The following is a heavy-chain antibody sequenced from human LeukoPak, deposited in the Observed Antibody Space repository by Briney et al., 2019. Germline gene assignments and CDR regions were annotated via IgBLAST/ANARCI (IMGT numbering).Heavy chain of an antibody. CDR2: INPSGGST. Sequence: ASVKVSCKASGYTFTSYYMHSVRQAPGQGIEWMGIINPSGGSTSYAQKFQGRVTMTRDTSTSTVYMELSSLRSEDTAVYYCARGSTIDDYGDYWGQGTLVTVSS. CDR3: ARGSTIDDYGDY. V-gene: IGHV1-46*01. J-gene: IGHJ4*02. D-gene: IGHD3-3*01. CDR1: GYTFTSYY.